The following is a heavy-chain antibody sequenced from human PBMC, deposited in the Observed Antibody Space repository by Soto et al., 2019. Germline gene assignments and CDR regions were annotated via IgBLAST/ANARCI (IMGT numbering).Heavy chain of an antibody. CDR1: GGSISSGDYY. Sequence: SETLSLTCTVSGGSISSGDYYWSWIRQPPGKGLEWIGYIYYSGSTYYNPSLKSRVTISLDTSKNQFSLKLNSVTAADTAVYYCARHAFDINDFDYWGQGTLVTVSS. CDR3: ARHAFDINDFDY. D-gene: IGHD2-15*01. V-gene: IGHV4-30-4*01. CDR2: IYYSGST. J-gene: IGHJ4*02.